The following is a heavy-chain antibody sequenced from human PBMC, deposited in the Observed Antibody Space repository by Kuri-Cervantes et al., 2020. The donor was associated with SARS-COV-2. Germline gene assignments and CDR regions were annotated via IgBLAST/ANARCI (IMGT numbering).Heavy chain of an antibody. D-gene: IGHD3-10*01. Sequence: GESLKISCAASGFSFTNFEMTWVRQAPGKGLEWISYINVGGGDILYADSVKGRFTISRDDARNSVYLQMSSLKAEDTAVYYCARSGGYGRKKKYYGMDVWGQGTTVTVSS. V-gene: IGHV3-48*03. J-gene: IGHJ6*02. CDR1: GFSFTNFE. CDR2: INVGGGDI. CDR3: ARSGGYGRKKKYYGMDV.